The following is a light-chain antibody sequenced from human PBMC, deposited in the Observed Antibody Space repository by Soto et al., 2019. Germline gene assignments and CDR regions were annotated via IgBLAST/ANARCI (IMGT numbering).Light chain of an antibody. V-gene: IGKV1-39*01. Sequence: DIQMPQYPSSLSAFIGDRVTITCRTSHNISSSLNCYHQKPGKAPNLLIYAVSSLQSGVPSGFSDSGSGTDFTLNITSLQPDEFATYYCQQSLSIPYTFRQGTK. CDR1: HNISSS. CDR2: AVS. CDR3: QQSLSIPYT. J-gene: IGKJ2*01.